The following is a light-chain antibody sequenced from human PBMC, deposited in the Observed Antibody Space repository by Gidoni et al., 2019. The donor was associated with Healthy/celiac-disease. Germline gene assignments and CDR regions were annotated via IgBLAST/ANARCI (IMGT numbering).Light chain of an antibody. Sequence: QSVLTQPPSVSGDPGQRVTISCTGSSSNNGAGYDVPWYQQLPGTAPKLLIYGNSNRPSGVPDRFSGSKSGTSASLAITGLQAEDEADYYCQSYDSSLSAWVFGGGTKLTVL. CDR1: SSNNGAGYD. CDR3: QSYDSSLSAWV. CDR2: GNS. J-gene: IGLJ3*02. V-gene: IGLV1-40*01.